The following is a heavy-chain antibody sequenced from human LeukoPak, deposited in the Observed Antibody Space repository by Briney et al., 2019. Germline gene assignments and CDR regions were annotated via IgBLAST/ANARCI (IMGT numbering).Heavy chain of an antibody. CDR3: AKSRRPGFDY. J-gene: IGHJ4*02. D-gene: IGHD1-14*01. V-gene: IGHV3-23*01. CDR1: GFTFSRYA. Sequence: PGESLRLSCAASGFTFSRYAMSWVRQAPGKVLEWVSASSGSGGETYYADSVKGRLTISRDNSKNTLYLQMNSLRVDDTAVYYCAKSRRPGFDYWGQGTLVTVSS. CDR2: SSGSGGET.